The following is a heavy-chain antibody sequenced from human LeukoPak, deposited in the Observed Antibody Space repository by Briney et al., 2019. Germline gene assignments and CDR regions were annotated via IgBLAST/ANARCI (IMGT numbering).Heavy chain of an antibody. CDR1: GYTFTGYY. J-gene: IGHJ5*02. CDR2: ISAYNGNT. D-gene: IGHD1-7*01. CDR3: AREGVGVNWNYPPINWFDP. Sequence: GASVKVSCKASGYTFTGYYMHWVRQAPGQGLEWMGWISAYNGNTNYAQKLQGRVTMTTDTSTSTAYMELRSLRSDDTAVYYCAREGVGVNWNYPPINWFDPWGQGTLVTVSS. V-gene: IGHV1-18*04.